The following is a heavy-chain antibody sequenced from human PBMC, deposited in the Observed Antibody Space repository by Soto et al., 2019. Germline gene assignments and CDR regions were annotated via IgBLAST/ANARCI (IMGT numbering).Heavy chain of an antibody. CDR2: IYPGDSDT. CDR3: ARLPLGYCSGGSCEPFDY. Sequence: HGESLKISCKGSGYSFTSYWIGWVRQMPGKGLEWMGIIYPGDSDTRYSPSFQGQVTISADKSISTAYLQWSSLKASDTAMYYCARLPLGYCSGGSCEPFDYWGQGTLVTVSS. V-gene: IGHV5-51*01. J-gene: IGHJ4*02. CDR1: GYSFTSYW. D-gene: IGHD2-15*01.